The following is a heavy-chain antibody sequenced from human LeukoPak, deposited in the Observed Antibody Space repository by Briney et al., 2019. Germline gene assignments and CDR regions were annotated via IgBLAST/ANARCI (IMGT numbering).Heavy chain of an antibody. Sequence: GGSLRLPCAASGFTFSDVWMSWVRQAPGKGLKWVANIRQDGSDKYYADSVKGRFTISRDNAENSLYLQMNSLRAEDTAIYYCATSTAAAGTDWGQGTLVTVSS. CDR1: GFTFSDVW. CDR2: IRQDGSDK. D-gene: IGHD6-13*01. J-gene: IGHJ4*02. V-gene: IGHV3-7*03. CDR3: ATSTAAAGTD.